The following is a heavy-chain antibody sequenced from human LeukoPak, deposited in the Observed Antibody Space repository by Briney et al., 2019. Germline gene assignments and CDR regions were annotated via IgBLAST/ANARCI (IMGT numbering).Heavy chain of an antibody. CDR2: MNPNSGNT. Sequence: GASVKVSCKASGYTFTSYDINWVRQATGQGLEWMGWMNPNSGNTGYAQKFQGRVTMTRNTSISTAYMELSSLRSEDTAVYYCARTTVKYYYYGMDVWGQGTTVTVSS. J-gene: IGHJ6*02. V-gene: IGHV1-8*01. CDR1: GYTFTSYD. D-gene: IGHD4-17*01. CDR3: ARTTVKYYYYGMDV.